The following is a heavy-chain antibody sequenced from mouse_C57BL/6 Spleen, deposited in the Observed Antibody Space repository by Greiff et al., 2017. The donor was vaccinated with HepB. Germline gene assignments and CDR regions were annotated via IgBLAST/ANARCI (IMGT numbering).Heavy chain of an antibody. CDR3: AREPSITTVVARFDV. J-gene: IGHJ1*03. V-gene: IGHV5-4*01. Sequence: EVQRVESGGGLVKPGGSLTLSCAASGLTFSSYAMSWVRQTPEKRLEWVATISDAGSYTSYPDNVKGRFTISRDNAKNNLYLQMSHLKSEDTAMYYCAREPSITTVVARFDVWGTGTTVTVSS. D-gene: IGHD1-1*01. CDR2: ISDAGSYT. CDR1: GLTFSSYA.